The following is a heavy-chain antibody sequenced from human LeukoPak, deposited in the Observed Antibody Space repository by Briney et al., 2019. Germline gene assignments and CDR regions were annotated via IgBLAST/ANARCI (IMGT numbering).Heavy chain of an antibody. V-gene: IGHV1-18*01. CDR3: ARGSYYDY. CDR1: GYTFTDYG. Sequence: GASVKVSCKASGYTFTDYGISWVRQAPGQGLEWMGWISTYNGDTNFAQKFQGRVTMTTDTSTNTAYKELRSLTSDDTAVYYCARGSYYDYWGQGTLVTVSS. CDR2: ISTYNGDT. D-gene: IGHD1-26*01. J-gene: IGHJ4*02.